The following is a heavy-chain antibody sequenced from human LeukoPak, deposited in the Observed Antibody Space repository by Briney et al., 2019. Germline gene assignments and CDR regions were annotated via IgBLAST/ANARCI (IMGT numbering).Heavy chain of an antibody. J-gene: IGHJ3*02. Sequence: GGSLRLSCAASGFTFSSYAMSWVRQAPGKGLEGVSAISGSGGSTYYADSVKGRFTISRDNSKNTLYLQMNSLRAEDTAVFYYAIKRPTPLDAFDIWGQGTMVTVSS. CDR1: GFTFSSYA. V-gene: IGHV3-23*01. D-gene: IGHD4-17*01. CDR2: ISGSGGST. CDR3: AIKRPTPLDAFDI.